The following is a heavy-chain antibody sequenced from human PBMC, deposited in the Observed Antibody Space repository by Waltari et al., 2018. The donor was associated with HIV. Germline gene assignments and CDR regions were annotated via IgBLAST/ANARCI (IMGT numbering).Heavy chain of an antibody. D-gene: IGHD3-3*01. CDR3: AKGGSHLTIFEAWFDS. J-gene: IGHJ5*01. CDR2: ISWNSGIT. V-gene: IGHV3-9*01. CDR1: GFTFDDYP. Sequence: QPGRSLRLSCAASGFTFDDYPMHWVRQSPGKGLEWVSGISWNSGITDYGDSVKGRFTISRDNAKNSLYLQMNSLTVDDTAFYYCAKGGSHLTIFEAWFDSWGQGTLVTVSS.